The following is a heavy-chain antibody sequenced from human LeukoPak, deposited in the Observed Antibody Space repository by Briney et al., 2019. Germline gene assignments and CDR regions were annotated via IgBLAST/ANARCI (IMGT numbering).Heavy chain of an antibody. CDR1: GFSFGDYA. Sequence: GGSLRLSCTASGFSFGDYAMSWVRQAPGKGLEWVGFIRSKAYGGTTEYAASVKGRFTISRDDSKSIAYPQMNSLKTEDTAVYYCTRDYGDYKLDYWGQGTLVTVSS. J-gene: IGHJ4*02. V-gene: IGHV3-49*04. CDR2: IRSKAYGGTT. D-gene: IGHD4-17*01. CDR3: TRDYGDYKLDY.